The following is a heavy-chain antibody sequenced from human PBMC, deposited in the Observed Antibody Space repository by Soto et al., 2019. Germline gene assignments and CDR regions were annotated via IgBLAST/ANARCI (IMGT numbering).Heavy chain of an antibody. Sequence: SETLSLTCTVSAGSISSGGYSWSWIRQPPEKGLEWLGCIYPTGSTYYHPSLKSRVTISIDTSRNQFSLNLPSVPAADTAVYYCVRAPTRPSPRRVLWCQGATDTV. D-gene: IGHD3-10*01. CDR3: VRAPTRPSPRRVL. V-gene: IGHV4-30-2*01. CDR1: AGSISSGGYS. J-gene: IGHJ6*02. CDR2: IYPTGST.